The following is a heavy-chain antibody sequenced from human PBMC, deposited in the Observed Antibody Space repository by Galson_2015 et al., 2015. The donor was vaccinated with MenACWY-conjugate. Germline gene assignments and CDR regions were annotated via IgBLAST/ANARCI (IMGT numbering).Heavy chain of an antibody. CDR2: ISGSGGST. J-gene: IGHJ6*02. V-gene: IGHV3-23*01. CDR3: AKDRAIKGLYGMDV. CDR1: GIKFSHCG. Sequence: SLRLSCAASGIKFSHCGVNWVRQAPGKGLEWVSGISGSGGSTYYADSVKGRFTISRDNSKNTLYLQMNSLRAEDTAVYYCAKDRAIKGLYGMDVWGQGTTVTVSS. D-gene: IGHD3-10*01.